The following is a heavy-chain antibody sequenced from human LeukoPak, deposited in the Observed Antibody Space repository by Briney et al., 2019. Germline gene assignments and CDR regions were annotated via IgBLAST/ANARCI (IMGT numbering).Heavy chain of an antibody. V-gene: IGHV3-30*02. CDR3: ASTLGYCSGGSCYY. D-gene: IGHD2-15*01. Sequence: AGGSLRLSCAASGLTFSTYGMHWVRQAPGKGLEWVAYIRYDGSNKYYADSVKGRFTISRDNSKNTLYVQMNSLRAEDTAVYYCASTLGYCSGGSCYYWGQGTLVTVSS. CDR1: GLTFSTYG. CDR2: IRYDGSNK. J-gene: IGHJ4*02.